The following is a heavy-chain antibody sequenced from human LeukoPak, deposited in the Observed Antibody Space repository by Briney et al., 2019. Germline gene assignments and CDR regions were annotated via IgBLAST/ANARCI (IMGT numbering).Heavy chain of an antibody. CDR2: IYYSGST. J-gene: IGHJ4*02. Sequence: SETLSLTCTVSGGSISSISYYWGWIRQPPGKGLEWIGSIYYSGSTYYNPSLKSRVTISVDTSKNQFSLKLSSVTAADTAVYYCARVFDDSSGYPDYWGQGTLVTVSS. V-gene: IGHV4-39*07. D-gene: IGHD3-22*01. CDR3: ARVFDDSSGYPDY. CDR1: GGSISSISYY.